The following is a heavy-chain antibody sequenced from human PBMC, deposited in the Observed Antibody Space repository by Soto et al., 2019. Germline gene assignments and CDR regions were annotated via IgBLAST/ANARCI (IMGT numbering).Heavy chain of an antibody. CDR2: INHSGST. V-gene: IGHV4-34*01. Sequence: SETLSLTCAVYGGSFSGYYWSWIRQPPGKGLEWIGEINHSGSTNYNPSLKSRVNISVDTSKNQFSLKLSSVTAADTAVYYCARLEVATIRNFDYWGQGTLVT. CDR1: GGSFSGYY. J-gene: IGHJ4*02. CDR3: ARLEVATIRNFDY. D-gene: IGHD5-12*01.